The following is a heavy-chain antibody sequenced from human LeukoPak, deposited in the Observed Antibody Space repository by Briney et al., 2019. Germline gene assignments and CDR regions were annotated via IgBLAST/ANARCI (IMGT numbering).Heavy chain of an antibody. CDR3: AKALGYCSGGNCYSSPYYFDY. D-gene: IGHD2-15*01. J-gene: IGHJ4*02. Sequence: GGSLRLSCAASGFTFSSYWMHWVRQAPGKGLVWVSRINSDGSSTSYADSVKGRFTISRDNAKNTLYLQMNSLRGEDTAVYYCAKALGYCSGGNCYSSPYYFDYWGQGTLVTVSS. CDR2: INSDGSST. V-gene: IGHV3-74*01. CDR1: GFTFSSYW.